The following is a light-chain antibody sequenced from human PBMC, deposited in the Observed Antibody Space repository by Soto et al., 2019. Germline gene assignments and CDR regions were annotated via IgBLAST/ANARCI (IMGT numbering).Light chain of an antibody. J-gene: IGKJ5*01. Sequence: IVMTQSPVTLSVSPGERVTLSCRASQSVISNLAWYQQKPGQAPSLLIYGASNRATGIPDRFSGSGSGTDFTLTISRLEPEDFAVYYCQQYGSSPSITFGQGTRLEIK. CDR1: QSVISN. CDR3: QQYGSSPSIT. CDR2: GAS. V-gene: IGKV3-20*01.